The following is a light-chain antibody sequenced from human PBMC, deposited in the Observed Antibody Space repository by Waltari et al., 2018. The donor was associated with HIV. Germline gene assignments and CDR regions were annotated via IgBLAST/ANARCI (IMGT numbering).Light chain of an antibody. V-gene: IGLV3-1*01. CDR1: KLGDKY. J-gene: IGLJ2*01. CDR3: QAWGINSVI. CDR2: QDT. Sequence: SYGLSQPPSVPVSPGQTASITCFGDKLGDKYVSWYQQKTGQSPVLVVYQDTKRPSGIPDRLSGSNSVNTATLTISGTQAVDEADYYCQAWGINSVIFGGGTHLTVL.